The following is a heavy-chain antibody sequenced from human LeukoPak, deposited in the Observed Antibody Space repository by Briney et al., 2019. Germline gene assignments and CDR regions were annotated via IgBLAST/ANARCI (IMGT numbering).Heavy chain of an antibody. V-gene: IGHV4-34*01. J-gene: IGHJ5*02. D-gene: IGHD3-10*01. CDR2: INHSGST. CDR1: GGSISSYY. CDR3: AREGWFGEPPSHWFDP. Sequence: PSETLSLTCTVSGGSISSYYWTWIRQPPGKGLEWIGEINHSGSTNYNPSLKSRVTISVDTSKNQFSLQLNSVTPEDTAVYYCAREGWFGEPPSHWFDPWGQGTLVTVSS.